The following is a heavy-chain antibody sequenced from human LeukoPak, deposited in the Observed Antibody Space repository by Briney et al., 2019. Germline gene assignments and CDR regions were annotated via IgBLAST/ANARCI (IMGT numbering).Heavy chain of an antibody. D-gene: IGHD2-15*01. J-gene: IGHJ4*02. Sequence: GGSLRLSCAASGFAISTYAMTWVRQAPGKGLEWVAHIKEDGSAQNYIDSVKGRFTISRDNAKNSLFLQMNSVRAEDTAIYYCARDLGWFHFDSWGQGTLVTVSS. CDR2: IKEDGSAQ. V-gene: IGHV3-7*01. CDR3: ARDLGWFHFDS. CDR1: GFAISTYA.